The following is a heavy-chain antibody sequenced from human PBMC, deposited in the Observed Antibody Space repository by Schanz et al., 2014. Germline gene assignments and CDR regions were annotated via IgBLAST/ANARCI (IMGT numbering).Heavy chain of an antibody. J-gene: IGHJ3*02. Sequence: QAQLVESGGGVVQPGRSLRLSCVASGFTFISYDIHWVRQAPGKGLEWVAIIWYDGNNKKYADSVKGRFTISRDNSKNTLYLQMNSLRAEDTAVYYCARDYSYCNGRNCYNTFDIWGQGTMVTVSS. CDR3: ARDYSYCNGRNCYNTFDI. D-gene: IGHD2-15*01. CDR1: GFTFISYD. V-gene: IGHV3-33*01. CDR2: IWYDGNNK.